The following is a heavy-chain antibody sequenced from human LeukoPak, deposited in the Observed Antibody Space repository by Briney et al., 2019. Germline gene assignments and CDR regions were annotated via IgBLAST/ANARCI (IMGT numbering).Heavy chain of an antibody. CDR3: ARVGPYCGGDCPDY. V-gene: IGHV3-48*03. CDR1: GSTFSSYE. D-gene: IGHD2-21*02. CDR2: ISSSGSTI. Sequence: GGSLRLSCAASGSTFSSYEMNWVRQAPGKGLEWVSYISSSGSTIYYADSVKGRFTISRDNAKNSLYLQMNSLRAEDTAVYYCARVGPYCGGDCPDYWGQGTLVTVSS. J-gene: IGHJ4*02.